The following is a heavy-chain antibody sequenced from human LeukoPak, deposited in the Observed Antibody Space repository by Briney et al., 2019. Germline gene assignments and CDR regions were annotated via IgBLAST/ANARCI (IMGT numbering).Heavy chain of an antibody. J-gene: IGHJ5*02. CDR1: GFTFSSYG. Sequence: GGSLRLSCAASGFTFSSYGMHWVRQAPGKGLERVAIISYDGGNKYYADSVKGRFTISRDNSKNTLYLQMNSLRAEDTAMYYCAKDHKAVAGTPVAWGQGTLVTVSS. CDR3: AKDHKAVAGTPVA. V-gene: IGHV3-30*18. CDR2: ISYDGGNK. D-gene: IGHD6-19*01.